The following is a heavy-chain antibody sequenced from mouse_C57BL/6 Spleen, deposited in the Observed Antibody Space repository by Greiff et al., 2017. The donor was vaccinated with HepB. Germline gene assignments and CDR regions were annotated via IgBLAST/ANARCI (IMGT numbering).Heavy chain of an antibody. D-gene: IGHD1-1*01. CDR1: GYTFTSYW. CDR2: IHPNSGST. J-gene: IGHJ4*01. V-gene: IGHV1-64*01. CDR3: ARRSGSSPYYYAMDY. Sequence: QVQLQQPGAELVKPGASVKLSCKASGYTFTSYWMHWVKQRPRQGLEWIGMIHPNSGSTNYNEKFKSKATLTVDKSSSTAYMQLSSLTSEDSAVYYCARRSGSSPYYYAMDYWGQGTSVTVSS.